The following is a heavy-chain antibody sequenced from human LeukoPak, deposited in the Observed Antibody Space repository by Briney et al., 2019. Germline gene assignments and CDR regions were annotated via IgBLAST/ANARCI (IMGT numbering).Heavy chain of an antibody. J-gene: IGHJ3*02. CDR3: VTGLRFTDPTLGNSAFDI. D-gene: IGHD1-14*01. Sequence: GASVTVSSKVPGYTLTDLSIHWVRQTPGKGREWMGRFDPEGGETIYAQNFQGRVTISEETSLNTAYMQLITLRYEDTAFFYCVTGLRFTDPTLGNSAFDIWGQGTKVAVSS. V-gene: IGHV1-24*01. CDR1: GYTLTDLS. CDR2: FDPEGGET.